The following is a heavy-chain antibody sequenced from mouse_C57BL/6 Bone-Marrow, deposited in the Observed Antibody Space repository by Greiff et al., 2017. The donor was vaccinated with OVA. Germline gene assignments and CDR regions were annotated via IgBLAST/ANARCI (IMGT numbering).Heavy chain of an antibody. J-gene: IGHJ3*01. Sequence: VQLQQSGAELVRPGASVKLSCTASGFNIKDDYMHWVKQRPEQGLEWIGWIDPENGDTEYASKFQGKAPITADTSSNTAYLQLSSLTSEDTAVYYCTHYGSSYGWFAYWGQGTLVTVSA. V-gene: IGHV14-4*01. CDR2: IDPENGDT. CDR1: GFNIKDDY. CDR3: THYGSSYGWFAY. D-gene: IGHD1-1*01.